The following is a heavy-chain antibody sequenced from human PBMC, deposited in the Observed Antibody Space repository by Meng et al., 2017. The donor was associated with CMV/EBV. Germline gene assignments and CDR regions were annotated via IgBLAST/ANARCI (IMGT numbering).Heavy chain of an antibody. Sequence: QQGGAGLLKPSEPLCLTCAVYGGSFSGYYCSWIRQPPGKGLEWIGEINHSGSTNYNPSLKSRATISVDTSKNQFSLKLSSVTAADTAVYYCARGGIAAAGPFDYWGQGTLVTVSS. D-gene: IGHD6-13*01. V-gene: IGHV4-34*01. CDR3: ARGGIAAAGPFDY. CDR2: INHSGST. J-gene: IGHJ4*02. CDR1: GGSFSGYY.